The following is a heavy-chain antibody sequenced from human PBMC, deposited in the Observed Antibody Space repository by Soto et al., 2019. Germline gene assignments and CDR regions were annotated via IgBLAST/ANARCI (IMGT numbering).Heavy chain of an antibody. D-gene: IGHD3-10*01. Sequence: SETLSLTCTVSGGSISSYHWSWIRQPPGKGLEWIGYIYYSGSTNYNPSLKSRVTISVDTSKNQFSLKLSSVTAADTAVYYCAKGGETEDAFDILGQGTMVNVSS. V-gene: IGHV4-59*01. CDR3: AKGGETEDAFDI. CDR1: GGSISSYH. CDR2: IYYSGST. J-gene: IGHJ3*02.